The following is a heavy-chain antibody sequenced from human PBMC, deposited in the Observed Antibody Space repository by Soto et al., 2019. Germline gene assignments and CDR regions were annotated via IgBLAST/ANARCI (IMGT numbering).Heavy chain of an antibody. CDR1: GGTFSSYA. CDR2: IIPIFGTA. J-gene: IGHJ4*02. D-gene: IGHD3-10*01. Sequence: VKVSCKASGGTFSSYAISWVRQAPGQGLEWMGGIIPIFGTANYAQKFQGRVTITADKSTSTAYMELSSLRSEDTAVYYCARGLRGAIREKSLDYWGQGTLVTVSS. CDR3: ARGLRGAIREKSLDY. V-gene: IGHV1-69*13.